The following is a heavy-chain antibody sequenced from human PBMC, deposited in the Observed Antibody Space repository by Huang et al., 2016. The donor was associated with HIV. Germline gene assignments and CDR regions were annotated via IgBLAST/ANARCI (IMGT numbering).Heavy chain of an antibody. CDR1: GFSLNTKGVG. J-gene: IGHJ6*03. CDR3: AHIGRLGDYYMDV. CDR2: IYWDDDK. D-gene: IGHD1-26*01. Sequence: QITLKESGPSLVKPTQTLTLTCCFSGFSLNTKGVGVGWIRQPPGKALEWLVLIYWDDDKRYMPSLKNKVTITRDTTKTQVVLTLTNADPLDAGTYYCAHIGRLGDYYMDVWGNGTTVTVSS. V-gene: IGHV2-5*02.